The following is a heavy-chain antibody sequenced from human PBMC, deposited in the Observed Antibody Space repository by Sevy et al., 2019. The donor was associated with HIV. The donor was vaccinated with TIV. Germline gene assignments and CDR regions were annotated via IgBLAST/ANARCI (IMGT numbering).Heavy chain of an antibody. D-gene: IGHD1-7*01. J-gene: IGHJ5*02. CDR3: ERGLILGYNWNYWQRWFDH. Sequence: SETLSLTCAVYGGSFSGYYWSWIRQPPGKGLEWIGEINHSGSTNYNPSLKSRVTISVDTSKNQFSLKLSSVTAADTAVYYCERGLILGYNWNYWQRWFDHWGQGTLVTVSS. CDR1: GGSFSGYY. CDR2: INHSGST. V-gene: IGHV4-34*01.